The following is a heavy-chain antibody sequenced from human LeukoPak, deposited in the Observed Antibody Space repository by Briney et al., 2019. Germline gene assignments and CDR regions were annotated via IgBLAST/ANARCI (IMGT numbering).Heavy chain of an antibody. D-gene: IGHD3-3*01. J-gene: IGHJ4*02. Sequence: SETLSLTCTVSGGSISSYYWSWIRQPPGKGLEWIGYIYYSGSTNYNPSLKSRVTISVDTSKNQFSLKLSPVTAADTAVYYCASLLTIFGVTVNYWGQGTLVTVSS. CDR3: ASLLTIFGVTVNY. CDR2: IYYSGST. CDR1: GGSISSYY. V-gene: IGHV4-59*01.